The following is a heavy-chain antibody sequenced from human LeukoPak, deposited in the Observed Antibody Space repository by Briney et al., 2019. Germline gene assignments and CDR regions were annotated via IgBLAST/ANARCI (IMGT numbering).Heavy chain of an antibody. CDR2: INAYNGNT. J-gene: IGHJ6*03. CDR3: ARDRHIAATVYYYYMDV. Sequence: GASVKVSCKASGYTFTSYIISWVRQAPGRGLEWMGWINAYNGNTDYAQRVQGRVTMTTDTSTSTAYMEVRSLRSDDTAVYYCARDRHIAATVYYYYMDVWGKGTPVTVSS. CDR1: GYTFTSYI. D-gene: IGHD6-13*01. V-gene: IGHV1-18*01.